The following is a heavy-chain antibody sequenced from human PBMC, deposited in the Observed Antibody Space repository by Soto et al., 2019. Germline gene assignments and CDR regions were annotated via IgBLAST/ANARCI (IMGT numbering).Heavy chain of an antibody. Sequence: QVQLVQSGAEVKTPGASVKVSCKASGYTFASYDINWVRQAPGQGLESMGWMNPNSGNTGYAQKYXXKXPMTRDTALSIAHMELSSLRNEDTAVYYCARSDGYNFNWLDSWGQGTLVTVSA. CDR2: MNPNSGNT. J-gene: IGHJ5*01. D-gene: IGHD2-21*01. CDR3: ARSDGYNFNWLDS. CDR1: GYTFASYD. V-gene: IGHV1-8*01.